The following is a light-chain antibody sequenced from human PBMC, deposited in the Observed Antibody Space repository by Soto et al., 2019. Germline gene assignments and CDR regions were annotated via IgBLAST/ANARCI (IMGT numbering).Light chain of an antibody. CDR2: DAS. Sequence: DIQMTQSPSTLSASVGDRVTITCRASQSLSRSLAWYQQKPGKAPKLLIYDASNLERGVSSRFSGSGSGTEFTLTISSLQSDDFATYYCQQYNGFSRTFGQGTKVEIK. CDR3: QQYNGFSRT. V-gene: IGKV1-5*01. J-gene: IGKJ1*01. CDR1: QSLSRS.